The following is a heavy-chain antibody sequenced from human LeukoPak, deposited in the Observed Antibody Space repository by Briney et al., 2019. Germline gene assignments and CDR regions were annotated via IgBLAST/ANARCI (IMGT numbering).Heavy chain of an antibody. CDR2: IRSSVSSV. V-gene: IGHV3-11*01. CDR1: GFIFSDYY. Sequence: PGGSLRLSCAASGFIFSDYYMSWIRQAPGKGLEWVSYIRSSVSSVEYADSVKGRFTISRDNAKNSLYLEMNSLTAEDTAVYYCARDHMVGASFDYWGQGTLVTVSS. D-gene: IGHD1-26*01. CDR3: ARDHMVGASFDY. J-gene: IGHJ4*02.